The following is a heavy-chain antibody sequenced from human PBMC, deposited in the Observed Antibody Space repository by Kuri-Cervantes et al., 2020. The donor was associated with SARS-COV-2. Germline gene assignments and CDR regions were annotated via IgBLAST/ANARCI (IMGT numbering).Heavy chain of an antibody. J-gene: IGHJ6*02. CDR3: ARGSGIVWGMDV. CDR2: IYYSGST. D-gene: IGHD3-10*01. V-gene: IGHV4-39*01. Sequence: SETLSLTCTVSGGSISSSSYYWGWIRQPPGKGLEWIGSIYYSGSTYYNPSLKSRVTISVDTSKNQFSLKLSSVTAADTAVYYCARGSGIVWGMDVWVQGTMVTVSS. CDR1: GGSISSSSYY.